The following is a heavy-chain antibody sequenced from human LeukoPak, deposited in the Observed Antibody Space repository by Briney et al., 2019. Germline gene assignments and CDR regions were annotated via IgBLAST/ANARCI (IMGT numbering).Heavy chain of an antibody. D-gene: IGHD4-17*01. CDR1: GFTFSSHD. V-gene: IGHV3-30*18. CDR2: ISYDGGKK. CDR3: AKGTVTTGSPSEIFDY. Sequence: PGRSLRLSCAASGFTFSSHDMHWVRQAPGKGLEWVAIISYDGGKKDYVDSVKGRFTISRDNSKNTLYLQMNSLRAEDTAVYYCAKGTVTTGSPSEIFDYWGQGTLVTVSS. J-gene: IGHJ4*02.